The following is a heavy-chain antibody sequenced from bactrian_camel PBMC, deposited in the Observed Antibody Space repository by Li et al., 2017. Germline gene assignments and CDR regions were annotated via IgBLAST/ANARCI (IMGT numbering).Heavy chain of an antibody. CDR1: KHPNSNYH. V-gene: IGHV3-2*01. CDR2: ISSERST. J-gene: IGHJ4*01. CDR3: ASEGSIWSQCLKLPWSEYRN. D-gene: IGHD3*01. Sequence: HVQLVESGGGSVQPGGSLNLSCEVSKHPNSNYHCMGWFRQALGDGCELVSTISSERSTYYADSVKGRFAITRDNANHTLYLQMNSLKPEDSAMYYCASEGSIWSQCLKLPWSEYRNRGQGTQVTV.